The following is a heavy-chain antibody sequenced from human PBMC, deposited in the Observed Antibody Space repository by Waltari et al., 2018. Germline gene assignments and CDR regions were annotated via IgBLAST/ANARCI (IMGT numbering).Heavy chain of an antibody. D-gene: IGHD3-22*01. CDR1: GGSISSSY. Sequence: QVQLQESGPGLVKPSETLSLTCTVSGGSISSSYWSWIRQPPGKGLEWIGYIYYSGSTNYNPSLKSRVTISVDTSKNQFSLKLSSVTAADTAVYYCARVNYYDSSGSFSYWYFDLWGRGTLVTVSS. V-gene: IGHV4-59*01. CDR3: ARVNYYDSSGSFSYWYFDL. CDR2: IYYSGST. J-gene: IGHJ2*01.